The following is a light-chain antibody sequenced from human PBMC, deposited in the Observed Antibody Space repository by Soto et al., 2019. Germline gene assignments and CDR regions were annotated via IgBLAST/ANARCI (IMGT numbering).Light chain of an antibody. CDR2: DAS. Sequence: EFVLTQSPGTLSLSPGERATLSCRASQTVRNNYLAWYQQKPGQAPRLLIYDASSMATGIPDRFSGGGSGTDFTLTISRLEPEDFAVYYCQQFSSYPLTFGGGNKVEIK. CDR3: QQFSSYPLT. V-gene: IGKV3-20*01. J-gene: IGKJ4*01. CDR1: QTVRNNY.